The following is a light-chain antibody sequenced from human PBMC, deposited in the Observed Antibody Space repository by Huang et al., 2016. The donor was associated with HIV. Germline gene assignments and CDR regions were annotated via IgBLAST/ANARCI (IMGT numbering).Light chain of an antibody. CDR3: QQYNTYLYT. J-gene: IGKJ2*01. CDR1: QHINTL. V-gene: IGKV1-5*03. CDR2: SAS. Sequence: DIQMTQSPSTLSASVGDRVTITCRASQHINTLLAWYQQKPGKAPNLLIYSASSLQSGVPSRLTGSGSGTEFTLTITSLQPDDLATYYCQQYNTYLYTFGQGTKLEIK.